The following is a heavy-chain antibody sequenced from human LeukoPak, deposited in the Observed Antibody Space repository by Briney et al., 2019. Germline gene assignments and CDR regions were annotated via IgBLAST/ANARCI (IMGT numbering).Heavy chain of an antibody. D-gene: IGHD6-19*01. CDR2: ISAYNGNT. Sequence: ASVKVSCKASGYTFTSYGISWVRQAPGQGLEWMGWISAYNGNTNYAQKLQGRVTMTRDTSTSTVYMELSSLRSEDTAVYYCARVAVAGGNWFDPWGQGTLVTVSS. V-gene: IGHV1-18*01. CDR3: ARVAVAGGNWFDP. CDR1: GYTFTSYG. J-gene: IGHJ5*02.